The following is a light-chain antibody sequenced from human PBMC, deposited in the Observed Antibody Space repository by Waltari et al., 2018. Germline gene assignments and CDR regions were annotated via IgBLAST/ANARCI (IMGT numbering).Light chain of an antibody. V-gene: IGLV4-69*01. CDR1: SGHSSNV. CDR3: QTGGHGTWV. J-gene: IGLJ3*02. CDR2: VNSDGSH. Sequence: QLVLTQSPSVSASLGASVKLTCTLSSGHSSNVIAWLQQQPEKGPRYLMKVNSDGSHSKGDKIPDRFSGSSSGAEQYLTISSLQSEDEADYYCQTGGHGTWVFGGGTKLTVL.